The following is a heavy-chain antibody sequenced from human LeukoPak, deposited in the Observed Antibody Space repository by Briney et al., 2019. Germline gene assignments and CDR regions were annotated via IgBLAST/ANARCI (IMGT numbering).Heavy chain of an antibody. J-gene: IGHJ4*02. V-gene: IGHV2-5*01. CDR1: GFSLSTGGGG. CDR2: IYWSDDK. D-gene: IGHD3-22*01. Sequence: KESGTTLVNLTQTLTLTCTFSGFSLSTGGGGVGWIRQPPGQALEWLALIYWSDDKLHRPSLNSSLTITKDTSKNQVVLTMTNMDPVDTATYYCAHSLITRYYYDSGGYEWVNYFDYWGQGTLVTVSS. CDR3: AHSLITRYYYDSGGYEWVNYFDY.